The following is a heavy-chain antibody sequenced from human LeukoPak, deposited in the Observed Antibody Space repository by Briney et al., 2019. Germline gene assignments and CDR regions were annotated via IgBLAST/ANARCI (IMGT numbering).Heavy chain of an antibody. CDR1: GFTFSTYA. Sequence: GRSLRLSCAASGFTFSTYAIHWVRQAPGKGLEWVSGINWNSGSKHYADSVKGRFTISRDNAKNSLYLQMNSLRAEDTALYFCAKDFSSGYYYFDYWGQGTLVTVSS. J-gene: IGHJ4*02. CDR2: INWNSGSK. V-gene: IGHV3-9*01. CDR3: AKDFSSGYYYFDY. D-gene: IGHD3-22*01.